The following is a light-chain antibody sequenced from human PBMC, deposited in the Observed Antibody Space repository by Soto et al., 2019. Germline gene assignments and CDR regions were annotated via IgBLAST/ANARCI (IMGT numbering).Light chain of an antibody. CDR1: QGIGSD. V-gene: IGKV1-6*01. J-gene: IGKJ4*01. Sequence: AIQMTQSPSSLSASVGDRVTITCRASQGIGSDLGWYQQKPGEAPKLLIFAASSLQSGIPSRFSGSGSGTDFTLTISSLQPEDFATYYCLQDYNYPLPFGGGTKVDIK. CDR2: AAS. CDR3: LQDYNYPLP.